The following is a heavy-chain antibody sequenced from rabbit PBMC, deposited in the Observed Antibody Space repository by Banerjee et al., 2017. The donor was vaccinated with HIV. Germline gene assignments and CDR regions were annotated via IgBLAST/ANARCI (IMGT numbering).Heavy chain of an antibody. CDR3: VRWGWL. V-gene: IGHV1S43*01. D-gene: IGHD4-2*01. Sequence: QEQLKESGGGLVKPGGSLTLTCKASGLDFSSSYWICWVRQAPGKGLEWIGCIYTGSGATYYASWVNGRFTISRSTSLNTVDLKMTSLTAADTATYFCVRWGWLWGPGTLVTVS. CDR2: IYTGSGAT. J-gene: IGHJ4*01. CDR1: GLDFSSSYW.